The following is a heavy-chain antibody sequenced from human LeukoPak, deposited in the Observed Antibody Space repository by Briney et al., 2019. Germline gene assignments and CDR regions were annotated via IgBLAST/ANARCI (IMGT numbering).Heavy chain of an antibody. CDR1: GGSFSGYY. V-gene: IGHV4-34*01. CDR3: GGATAPDWFDP. J-gene: IGHJ5*02. D-gene: IGHD1-26*01. Sequence: PSETLSLTCAVYGGSFSGYYWSWIRQPPGKGLEWIGEINHSGSTNYNPSLKSRVTISVDTSKNQFSLKLSSVTAADTAVYYCGGATAPDWFDPWGRGTLVIVSS. CDR2: INHSGST.